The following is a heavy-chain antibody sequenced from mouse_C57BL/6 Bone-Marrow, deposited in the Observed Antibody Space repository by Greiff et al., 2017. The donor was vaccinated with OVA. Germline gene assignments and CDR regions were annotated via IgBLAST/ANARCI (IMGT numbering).Heavy chain of an antibody. CDR1: GYTFTDYN. CDR3: ARKHYYYGSEPYYFDY. V-gene: IGHV1-18*01. D-gene: IGHD1-1*01. CDR2: INPNNGGT. J-gene: IGHJ2*01. Sequence: EVQLQESGPELVKPGASVKIPCKASGYTFTDYNMDWVKQSHGKSLEWIGDINPNNGGTIYNQKFKGKATLTVDKSSSTAYMELRSLTSEDTAVYYCARKHYYYGSEPYYFDYWGQGTTLTVSS.